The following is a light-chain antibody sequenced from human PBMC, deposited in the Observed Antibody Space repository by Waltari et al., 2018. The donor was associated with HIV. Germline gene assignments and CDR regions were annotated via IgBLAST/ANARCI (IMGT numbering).Light chain of an antibody. CDR1: SSNSGSKY. CDR2: RTN. CDR3: AAWDDSLSAFYV. J-gene: IGLJ1*01. V-gene: IGLV1-47*01. Sequence: QSVLTQPPSASGTPGQRVSISCSGSSSNSGSKYVYWYQQAPGTAHTLTIYRTNQRPSGVPYRFSGSKSGTSASLSISGLRSEDEADYYCAAWDDSLSAFYVFGTGTKVTVL.